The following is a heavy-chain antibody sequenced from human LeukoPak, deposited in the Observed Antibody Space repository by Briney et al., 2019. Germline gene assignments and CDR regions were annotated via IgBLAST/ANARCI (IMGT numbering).Heavy chain of an antibody. D-gene: IGHD2-15*01. CDR3: ARGEGVCSGGSCYQSDF. Sequence: GESLKISCKGSGYSFTSYWIGWVRQMPGEGLEWMGIIYPGDSDTTYSPSFQGQVTISVDNSINTAYLQWSSLKASDTAMYYCARGEGVCSGGSCYQSDFWGQGTLVTVSS. CDR2: IYPGDSDT. V-gene: IGHV5-51*01. J-gene: IGHJ4*02. CDR1: GYSFTSYW.